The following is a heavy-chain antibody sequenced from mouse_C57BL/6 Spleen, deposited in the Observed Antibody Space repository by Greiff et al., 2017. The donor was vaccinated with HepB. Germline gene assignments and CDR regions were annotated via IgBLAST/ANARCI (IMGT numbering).Heavy chain of an antibody. CDR2: FYPGSGSI. CDR1: GYTFTEYT. V-gene: IGHV1-62-2*01. J-gene: IGHJ4*01. Sequence: QVHVKQSGAELVKPGASVKLSCKASGYTFTEYTIHWVKQRSGQGLEWIGWFYPGSGSIKYNEKFKDKATLTADKSSSTVYMELSRLTSEDSAVYFCARQITTVVATDYYAMDYWGQRTSVTVSS. CDR3: ARQITTVVATDYYAMDY. D-gene: IGHD1-1*01.